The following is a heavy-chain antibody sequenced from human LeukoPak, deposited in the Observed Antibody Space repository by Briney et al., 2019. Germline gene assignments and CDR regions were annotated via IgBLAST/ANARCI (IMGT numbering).Heavy chain of an antibody. D-gene: IGHD6-13*01. CDR2: ISGSGGST. CDR3: AKVTASIAAAVFDY. Sequence: GGSLRLSCAASGFTFSDYYMSWIRQAPGKGLEWVSAISGSGGSTYYADSVKGRFTISRDNSKNTLYLQMNSLRAEDTAVYYCAKVTASIAAAVFDYWGQGTLVTVSS. J-gene: IGHJ4*02. CDR1: GFTFSDYY. V-gene: IGHV3-23*01.